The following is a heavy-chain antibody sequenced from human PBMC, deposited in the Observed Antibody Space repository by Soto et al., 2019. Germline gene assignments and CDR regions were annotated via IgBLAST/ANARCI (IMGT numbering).Heavy chain of an antibody. D-gene: IGHD1-7*01. CDR3: ARLFSNFWHYFEY. CDR2: IYHSGST. Sequence: LSLSCAVSGVSISRGAYSWSWIRQPPGKGLEWIGNIYHSGSTYYNPSLRSRVTISVDTSKNQFSLKLNSATAADSAVYYCARLFSNFWHYFEYWGEGTLVTVSS. J-gene: IGHJ4*02. V-gene: IGHV4-30-2*01. CDR1: GVSISRGAYS.